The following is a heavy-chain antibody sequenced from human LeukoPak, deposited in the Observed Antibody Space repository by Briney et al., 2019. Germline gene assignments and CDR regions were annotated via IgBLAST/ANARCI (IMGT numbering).Heavy chain of an antibody. J-gene: IGHJ4*01. CDR2: VSLDGNNE. CDR1: GFTFRNYY. D-gene: IGHD1-1*01. V-gene: IGHV3-30-3*01. Sequence: GGSLRLSCAASGFTFRNYYTHWVRQAPGKGLEWVAVVSLDGNNEYYADSVKGRFSLSRDNSMNTLYLQLNSLRTEDTVMYYCARDLSGHWTYDYWGQGTLVTVSS. CDR3: ARDLSGHWTYDY.